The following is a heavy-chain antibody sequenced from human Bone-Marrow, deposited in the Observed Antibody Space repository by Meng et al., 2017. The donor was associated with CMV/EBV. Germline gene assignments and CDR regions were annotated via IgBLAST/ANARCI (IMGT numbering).Heavy chain of an antibody. V-gene: IGHV4-31*03. J-gene: IGHJ4*02. CDR1: GGSISSYY. D-gene: IGHD2-21*01. CDR3: ARAAGGDRLAY. Sequence: LRLSCTVSGGSISSYYWSWIRQHPGKGLEWIGYIYYSGSTYYNPSLKSRVTISVDTSKNQSSLKLCSVTAADTAVYYCARAAGGDRLAYWGQGTLVTFSS. CDR2: IYYSGST.